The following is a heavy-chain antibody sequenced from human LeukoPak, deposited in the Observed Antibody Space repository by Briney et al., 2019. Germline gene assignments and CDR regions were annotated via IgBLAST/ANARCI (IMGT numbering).Heavy chain of an antibody. CDR3: ARVSDIVVVPAAHDY. V-gene: IGHV1-18*01. D-gene: IGHD2-2*01. CDR1: GCTFTSYG. Sequence: ASVKVSCKASGCTFTSYGISWVRQTPGQGLEWMGWISAYNGNTNYAQKLQGRVTMTTDTSTSTAYMELRSLRSDDTAVYYCARVSDIVVVPAAHDYWGQGTLVTVSS. CDR2: ISAYNGNT. J-gene: IGHJ4*02.